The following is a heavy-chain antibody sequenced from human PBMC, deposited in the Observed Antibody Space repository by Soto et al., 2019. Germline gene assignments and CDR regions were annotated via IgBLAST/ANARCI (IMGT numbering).Heavy chain of an antibody. V-gene: IGHV1-69*01. J-gene: IGHJ4*02. CDR2: IIPIFGTP. CDR1: GGTFSSYA. Sequence: QVQLVQSGAEVKKPGSSVKVSCKASGGTFSSYAISWVRQAPGQGLEWMGGIIPIFGTPNYAQKFQGRVTITADESTSTASMELSSLRSEDTAVYYCACFTYYYDSNGYPDSYFDYWGQGTLVTVSS. CDR3: ACFTYYYDSNGYPDSYFDY. D-gene: IGHD3-22*01.